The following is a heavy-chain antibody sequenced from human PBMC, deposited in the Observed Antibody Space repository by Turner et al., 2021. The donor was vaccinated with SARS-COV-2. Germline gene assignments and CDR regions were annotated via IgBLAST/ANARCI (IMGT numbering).Heavy chain of an antibody. CDR2: FYYSGNT. Sequence: QLQLQESGPGLVRPSETLSLTCTVSGGSITNNRYYWGWIRQPPGKGLEWIGGFYYSGNTYYNPSLKSRVTISVDTSKSQFSLKLTSVTAADTAVYYCARLGPAAFDHSHYPENDYWGQGTLVTVSS. J-gene: IGHJ4*02. CDR3: ARLGPAAFDHSHYPENDY. D-gene: IGHD2-2*01. CDR1: GGSITNNRYY. V-gene: IGHV4-39*01.